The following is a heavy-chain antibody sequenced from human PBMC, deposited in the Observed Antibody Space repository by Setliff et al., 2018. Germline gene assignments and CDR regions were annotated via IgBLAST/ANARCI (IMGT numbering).Heavy chain of an antibody. J-gene: IGHJ5*02. CDR3: ARDPTKRLVPGWFDP. V-gene: IGHV3-33*08. D-gene: IGHD2-8*02. CDR1: GFTFSTYR. CDR2: IWDDGGNK. Sequence: GGSLRLSCAASGFTFSTYRMHWVRQAPGKGLEWVAVIWDDGGNKYHADSVKGRFTISRDNSKNTLYLQMNSLRPEDTAVYYCARDPTKRLVPGWFDPWGQGTLVTVSS.